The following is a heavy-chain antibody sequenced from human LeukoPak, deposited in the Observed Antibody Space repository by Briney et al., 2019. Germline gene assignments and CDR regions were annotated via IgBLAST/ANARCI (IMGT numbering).Heavy chain of an antibody. Sequence: SETLSLTCTVSGGSISSYYWSWIRQPPGKGLEWIGYIYYSGSTNYNPSLKSRVTISVDTSKNQFSLKLSSVTAADTAVYYCARATSWGYFDYWGQGTWSPSPQ. CDR1: GGSISSYY. CDR3: ARATSWGYFDY. J-gene: IGHJ4*02. V-gene: IGHV4-59*01. D-gene: IGHD7-27*01. CDR2: IYYSGST.